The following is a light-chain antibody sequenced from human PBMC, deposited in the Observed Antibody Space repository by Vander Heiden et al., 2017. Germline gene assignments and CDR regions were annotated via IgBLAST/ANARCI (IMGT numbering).Light chain of an antibody. Sequence: DIVVTQSPLSLPVTPGEPASISCRSSQSLLHSNGYIYLDWYLQKPVQSPQLLIYLGSNRASGVPDRFSGSGSGTDFTLKISRVEAEDVGVYYCRQALQTPRTFGQGTKLEIK. J-gene: IGKJ2*01. CDR1: QSLLHSNGYIY. V-gene: IGKV2-28*01. CDR3: RQALQTPRT. CDR2: LGS.